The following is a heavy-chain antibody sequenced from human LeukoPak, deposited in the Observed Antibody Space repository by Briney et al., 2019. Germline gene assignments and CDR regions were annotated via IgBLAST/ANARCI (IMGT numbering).Heavy chain of an antibody. V-gene: IGHV4-38-2*02. CDR3: ARAIRYGSGSYYTPTNWFDP. J-gene: IGHJ5*02. Sequence: SETLSLTCTVSGYSISSGYYWGWIRQPPGKGLEWIGSIYHSGSTYYNPSLKSRVTISVDTSKNQFSLKLSSVTAADTAVYYCARAIRYGSGSYYTPTNWFDPWGQGTLVTVSS. CDR2: IYHSGST. CDR1: GYSISSGYY. D-gene: IGHD3-10*01.